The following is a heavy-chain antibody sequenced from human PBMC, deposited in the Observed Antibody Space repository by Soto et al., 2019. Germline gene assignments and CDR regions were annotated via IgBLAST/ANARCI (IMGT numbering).Heavy chain of an antibody. CDR2: IIPIFGTA. Sequence: SVKVSCKASGGTFSSYAISWVRQAPGQGLEWMGGIIPIFGTADYAQKFQGRVTITADKSTSTAYMELSSLRSEDTAVYYCARKGVTRDSRFFDPWGQGTLVTVSS. J-gene: IGHJ5*02. CDR3: ARKGVTRDSRFFDP. CDR1: GGTFSSYA. D-gene: IGHD3-22*01. V-gene: IGHV1-69*06.